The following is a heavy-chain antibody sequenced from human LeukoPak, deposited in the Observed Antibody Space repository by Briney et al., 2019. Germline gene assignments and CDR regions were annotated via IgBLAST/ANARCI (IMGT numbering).Heavy chain of an antibody. Sequence: GLSLRLSCAVSGFTFSIYTMNWVRQAPGKGLEWVSSISSSGSNIYYADSVKGRFTISRDNAKSSLYLQMNSLRAEDTAVYYCARGRPFDYWGQGTLVTVSS. D-gene: IGHD6-6*01. J-gene: IGHJ4*02. CDR3: ARGRPFDY. CDR2: ISSSGSNI. CDR1: GFTFSIYT. V-gene: IGHV3-21*01.